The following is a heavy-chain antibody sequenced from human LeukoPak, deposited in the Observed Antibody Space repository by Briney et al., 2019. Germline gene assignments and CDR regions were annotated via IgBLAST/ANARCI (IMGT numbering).Heavy chain of an antibody. CDR2: IYYSGTT. J-gene: IGHJ6*02. CDR1: GGSISRYY. V-gene: IGHV4-59*01. Sequence: PSETLSLTCTVSGGSISRYYWSWIRQSPGKELEWLGYIYYSGTTNYNPSLKSRVTISVDTSKNQFSLKLSSVTAADTAVYYCAREDPQTTVPEGMDVWGQGTTVTVSS. D-gene: IGHD4-17*01. CDR3: AREDPQTTVPEGMDV.